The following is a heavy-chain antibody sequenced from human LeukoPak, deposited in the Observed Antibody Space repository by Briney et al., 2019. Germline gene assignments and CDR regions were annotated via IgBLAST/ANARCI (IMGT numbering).Heavy chain of an antibody. CDR3: ARGHGYYDRDAFDI. Sequence: ASVKVSCKASGYTSTSYAMNWVRQAPGQGLEWMGWINTNTGNPTYAQGFTGRFVFSLDTSVSTAYLQISSLKAEDTAVYYCARGHGYYDRDAFDIWGQGTMVTVSS. CDR1: GYTSTSYA. CDR2: INTNTGNP. V-gene: IGHV7-4-1*02. D-gene: IGHD3-22*01. J-gene: IGHJ3*02.